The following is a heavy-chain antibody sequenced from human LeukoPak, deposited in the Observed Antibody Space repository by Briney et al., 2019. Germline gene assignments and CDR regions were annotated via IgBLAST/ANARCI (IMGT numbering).Heavy chain of an antibody. Sequence: SETLSLTCTVSGGSISSSSYYWGWIRQTPGKGLEWIGSIYYSGSTYSNPSLKSRVTMSVDTSKNQFSLKLTSVTAADTAVYYCARSVDIVVVVAATLSDAFDIWGQGTMVTVSS. CDR1: GGSISSSSYY. J-gene: IGHJ3*02. CDR3: ARSVDIVVVVAATLSDAFDI. D-gene: IGHD2-15*01. CDR2: IYYSGST. V-gene: IGHV4-39*07.